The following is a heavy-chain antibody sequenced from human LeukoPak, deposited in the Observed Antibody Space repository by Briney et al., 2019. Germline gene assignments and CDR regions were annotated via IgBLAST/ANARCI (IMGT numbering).Heavy chain of an antibody. CDR3: TRERTYNSEDY. D-gene: IGHD1-14*01. CDR1: GFTFSNFW. Sequence: GGSLRLSCVASGFTFSNFWTNWVRQAPGKGLEWLANIKPDGSEKYYVDSVKGRFTISRDNAKNSLYLQMNSLRVEDTAMYYCTRERTYNSEDYWGQGTLVTVSS. CDR2: IKPDGSEK. J-gene: IGHJ4*02. V-gene: IGHV3-7*01.